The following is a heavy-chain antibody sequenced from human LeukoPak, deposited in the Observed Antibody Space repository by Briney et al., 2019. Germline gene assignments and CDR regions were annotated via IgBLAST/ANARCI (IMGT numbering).Heavy chain of an antibody. V-gene: IGHV4-38-2*02. CDR1: GYSISSGYY. J-gene: IGHJ4*02. CDR3: ARDQGTYSYGRSPFDY. Sequence: SETLSLTCTVSGYSISSGYYWGWIRQPPGKGLEWIGSFYYSGSTYYNPSLKSRVTISVDTSKNQFSLKLSSVTAADTAVYYCARDQGTYSYGRSPFDYWGQGTLVTVSS. CDR2: FYYSGST. D-gene: IGHD5-18*01.